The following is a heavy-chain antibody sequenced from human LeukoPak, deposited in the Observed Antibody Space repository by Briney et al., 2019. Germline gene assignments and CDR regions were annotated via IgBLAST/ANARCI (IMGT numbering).Heavy chain of an antibody. J-gene: IGHJ6*02. Sequence: GASVKVSCKASGYTFTSYGISWVRQAPGQGLEWMGWISAYSGNTNYAQKLQGRVTMTTDTSTSTAYMELRSLRSDDTAVYYCARSVTRGAYYYYGMDVWGQGTTVTVSS. CDR2: ISAYSGNT. D-gene: IGHD4-17*01. V-gene: IGHV1-18*01. CDR1: GYTFTSYG. CDR3: ARSVTRGAYYYYGMDV.